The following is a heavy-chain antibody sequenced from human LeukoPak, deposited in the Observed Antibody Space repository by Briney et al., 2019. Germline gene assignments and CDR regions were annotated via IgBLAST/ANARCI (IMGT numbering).Heavy chain of an antibody. D-gene: IGHD2-2*02. CDR1: GYTFTGYY. CDR2: INPNSGGT. CDR3: ARGLYTDNYYYYGMDV. Sequence: ASVKVSCKASGYTFTGYYMHWVRQAPRQGLEWMGWINPNSGGTNYAQKFQGRVTMTRDTSISTAYMELSRLRSDDTAVYYCARGLYTDNYYYYGMDVWGQGTTVTVSS. J-gene: IGHJ6*02. V-gene: IGHV1-2*02.